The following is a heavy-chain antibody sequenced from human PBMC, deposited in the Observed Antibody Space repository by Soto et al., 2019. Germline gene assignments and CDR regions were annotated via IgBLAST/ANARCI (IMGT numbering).Heavy chain of an antibody. CDR2: INAGNGNT. Sequence: PSVKGSCKASGYTFTSYAMHWVRQAPGQRLEWMGWINAGNGNTKYSQKFQGRVTITRDTSASTAYMELSSLRSEDTAVYYCARSITMVRGVLNIFDYWGQGTLVTVSS. D-gene: IGHD3-10*01. J-gene: IGHJ4*02. CDR3: ARSITMVRGVLNIFDY. CDR1: GYTFTSYA. V-gene: IGHV1-3*01.